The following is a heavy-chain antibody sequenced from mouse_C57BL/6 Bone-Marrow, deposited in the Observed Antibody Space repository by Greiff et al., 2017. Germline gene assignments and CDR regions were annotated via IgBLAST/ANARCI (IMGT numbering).Heavy chain of an antibody. J-gene: IGHJ2*01. CDR2: IDPSDSYT. V-gene: IGHV1-50*01. D-gene: IGHD1-1*01. Sequence: LQESGAELVKPGASVKLSCKASGYTFTSYWMQWVKQRPGQGLEWIGEIDPSDSYTNYNQKFKGKATLTVDTSSSTAYMQLSSLTSEDSAVYYCARFPITTYFDYWGQGTTLTVSS. CDR1: GYTFTSYW. CDR3: ARFPITTYFDY.